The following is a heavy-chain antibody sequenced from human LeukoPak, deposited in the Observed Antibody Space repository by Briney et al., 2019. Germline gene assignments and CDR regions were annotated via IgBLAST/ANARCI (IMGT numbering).Heavy chain of an antibody. CDR1: GFTFSSYS. J-gene: IGHJ3*02. V-gene: IGHV3-21*01. CDR3: AREMIMPDDAFDI. CDR2: ISSSSSYI. D-gene: IGHD3-16*01. Sequence: GGSLRLSCAASGFTFSSYSMNWVRQAPGKGLEWVSSISSSSSYIYYADSVKGRFTISRDNSKKILSLQMNSLRVEDTAVYYCAREMIMPDDAFDIWGQGTMVTVSS.